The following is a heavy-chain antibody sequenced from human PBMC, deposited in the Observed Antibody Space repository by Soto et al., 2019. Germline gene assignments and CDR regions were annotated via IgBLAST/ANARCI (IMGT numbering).Heavy chain of an antibody. CDR1: GFTFSSYA. CDR2: ISGSGGST. Sequence: GGSLRLSCAASGFTFSSYAMSWVRQAPGKGLQWVSAISGSGGSTYYADSVKGRFTISRDNSNNTLYLQMNSLRAEDTAVYYCAKAPYGDCGGGTCSHGGYYYMDVWGKGTTVTVSS. D-gene: IGHD2-15*01. J-gene: IGHJ6*03. V-gene: IGHV3-23*01. CDR3: AKAPYGDCGGGTCSHGGYYYMDV.